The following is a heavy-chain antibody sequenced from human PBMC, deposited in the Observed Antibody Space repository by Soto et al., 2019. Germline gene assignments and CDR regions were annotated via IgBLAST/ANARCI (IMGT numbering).Heavy chain of an antibody. CDR2: INPNSGGT. CDR3: ARARGSSSYYYGMDV. CDR1: GYTFTGYY. D-gene: IGHD6-6*01. J-gene: IGHJ6*02. V-gene: IGHV1-2*04. Sequence: ASLKVSCKTSGYTFTGYYMHWVRQAPGQGLEWMGWINPNSGGTNYAQKFQGWVTMTRDTSISTAYMELSRLRSDDTAVYYCARARGSSSYYYGMDVWGQGTTVTVSS.